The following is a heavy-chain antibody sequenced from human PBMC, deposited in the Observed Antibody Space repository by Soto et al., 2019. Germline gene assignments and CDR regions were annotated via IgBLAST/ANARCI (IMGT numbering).Heavy chain of an antibody. J-gene: IGHJ4*02. CDR1: GYTFINYA. CDR3: ARESLWFGELLSYFDY. Sequence: QVHFVQSGAEVKKPGASVKVSCKASGYTFINYALHWVRQAPGQRLEWMGWINAGNGNRRYSQKFQGRVTITTDTPASTGYMELSSLRSQDTAVYYCARESLWFGELLSYFDYWGQGTLVTVSS. D-gene: IGHD3-10*01. V-gene: IGHV1-3*01. CDR2: INAGNGNR.